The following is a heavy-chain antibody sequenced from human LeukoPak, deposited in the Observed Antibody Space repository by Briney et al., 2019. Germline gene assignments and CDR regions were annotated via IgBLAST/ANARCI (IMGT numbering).Heavy chain of an antibody. CDR3: ARGHYRSSRGIAAADY. D-gene: IGHD6-13*01. J-gene: IGHJ4*02. CDR2: MNPNSGNT. Sequence: GASVKVSCKASGYTFTSYDINWVRQATGQGLEWMGWMNPNSGNTGYAQKFHGRVTMTRNTSISTAYMELSSLRSEDTAVYYCARGHYRSSRGIAAADYWGQGTLVTVSS. V-gene: IGHV1-8*01. CDR1: GYTFTSYD.